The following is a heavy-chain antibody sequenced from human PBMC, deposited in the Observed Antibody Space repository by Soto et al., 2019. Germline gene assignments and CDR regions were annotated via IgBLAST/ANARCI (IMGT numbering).Heavy chain of an antibody. CDR3: TAIYCSSTSCRDY. J-gene: IGHJ4*02. D-gene: IGHD2-2*01. V-gene: IGHV3-15*01. CDR2: IKSKTDGGTI. Sequence: GGSLRLSCAASGFTFSNAWMSWVRQAPGKGLEWVGRIKSKTDGGTIDYAAPVKGRFTISRDDSKNTLYLQMNSLKTEDTAVYYCTAIYCSSTSCRDYWGQGTLVTVSS. CDR1: GFTFSNAW.